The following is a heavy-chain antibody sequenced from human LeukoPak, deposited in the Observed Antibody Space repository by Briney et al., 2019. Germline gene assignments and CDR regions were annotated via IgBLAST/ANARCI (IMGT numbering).Heavy chain of an antibody. CDR3: ATDLVVPAAHPFDY. V-gene: IGHV1-24*01. CDR1: GYTLTELS. Sequence: GASVKVSCKVSGYTLTELSMHWVRQAPGKGLEWMGGFDPEDGETIYAQKFQGRVTMTEDTSTDTAYMELSSLRSEDTAVYYCATDLVVPAAHPFDYWGQGTLVTVSS. J-gene: IGHJ4*02. CDR2: FDPEDGET. D-gene: IGHD2-2*01.